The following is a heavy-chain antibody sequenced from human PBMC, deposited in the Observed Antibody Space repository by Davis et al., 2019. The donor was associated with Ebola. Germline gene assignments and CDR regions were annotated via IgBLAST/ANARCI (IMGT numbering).Heavy chain of an antibody. CDR2: IYHSGST. D-gene: IGHD6-13*01. CDR3: ARDIRSWPLYYYYYYMDV. CDR1: GGSISSYY. Sequence: PSETLSLTCTVSGGSISSYYWGWIRQPPGKGLEWIGSIYHSGSTYYNPSLKSRVTISVDTSKNQFSLKLSSVTAADTAVYYCARDIRSWPLYYYYYYMDVWGKGTTVTVSS. J-gene: IGHJ6*03. V-gene: IGHV4-38-2*02.